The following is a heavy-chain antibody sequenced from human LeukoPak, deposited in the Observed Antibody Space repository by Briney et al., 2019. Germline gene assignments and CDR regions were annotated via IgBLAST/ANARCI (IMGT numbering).Heavy chain of an antibody. CDR3: VKVKGPYDILTGFFDY. J-gene: IGHJ4*02. V-gene: IGHV3-64D*06. D-gene: IGHD3-9*01. CDR2: ISSNGGIT. Sequence: GGSLILSCSASGFPFSSYAMHWVRQAPGKGLEYVSAISSNGGITYYADSVKGRFTISRDNSKNTLYLQMSSLRAEDTAVYFCVKVKGPYDILTGFFDYWGRGTLVTVSS. CDR1: GFPFSSYA.